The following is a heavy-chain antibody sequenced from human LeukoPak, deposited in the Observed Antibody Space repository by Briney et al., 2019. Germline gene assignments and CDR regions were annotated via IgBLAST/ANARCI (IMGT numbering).Heavy chain of an antibody. V-gene: IGHV3-9*01. D-gene: IGHD3-16*02. Sequence: PGGSLRLSCVASRLTVEEYAMHWVGQGPGKGQKWVSGISWNSGSIGYADSVKGRFTISRDNAKNSLYLQMNSLRAEDTALYYCAKDPMSNTFGGVIVPNWFDPWGQGTLVTVSS. J-gene: IGHJ5*02. CDR1: RLTVEEYA. CDR2: ISWNSGSI. CDR3: AKDPMSNTFGGVIVPNWFDP.